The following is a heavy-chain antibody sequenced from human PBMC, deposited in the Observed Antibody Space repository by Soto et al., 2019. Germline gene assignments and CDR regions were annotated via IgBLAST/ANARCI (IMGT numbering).Heavy chain of an antibody. D-gene: IGHD3-22*01. CDR2: INSDGSST. V-gene: IGHV3-74*01. CDR3: AIRASYYDSSGYFDY. CDR1: GFTVSSNY. Sequence: GGSLRLSCTASGFTVSSNYVNWVRQAPGKGLEWVSRINSDGSSTSYADSVKGRFTISRDNAKNTLYLQMNSLRAEDTAVYYCAIRASYYDSSGYFDYWGQGTLVTVSS. J-gene: IGHJ4*02.